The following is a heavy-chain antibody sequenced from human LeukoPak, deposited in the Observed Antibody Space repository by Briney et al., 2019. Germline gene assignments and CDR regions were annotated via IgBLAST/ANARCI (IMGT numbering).Heavy chain of an antibody. CDR2: ISGSGGST. V-gene: IGHV3-23*01. CDR1: GFTFRSYA. D-gene: IGHD3-3*01. Sequence: PGGSLRLSCAASGFTFRSYAMSWVRQAPGKGLEWVSAISGSGGSTYYADSVKGRFTISRDNSKNTLYLQMNSLRAEDTAVYYCAKDMGMVRFLEWSPPDRPNWFDPWGQGTLVTVSS. J-gene: IGHJ5*02. CDR3: AKDMGMVRFLEWSPPDRPNWFDP.